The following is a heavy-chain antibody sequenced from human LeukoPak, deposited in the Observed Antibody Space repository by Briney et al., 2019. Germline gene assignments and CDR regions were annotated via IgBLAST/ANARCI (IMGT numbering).Heavy chain of an antibody. CDR1: GGSINSDTYY. J-gene: IGHJ3*02. D-gene: IGHD1-26*01. CDR3: ARDPGYEVGATTLDAFDI. CDR2: IYTSGST. V-gene: IGHV4-61*02. Sequence: PSQTLSLTCTVSGGSINSDTYYWSWIRQPAGKGLEWIGRIYTSGSTNYNPSLKSRVTISVDTSKNQFSLKLSSVTAADTAVYYCARDPGYEVGATTLDAFDIWGQGTMVTVSS.